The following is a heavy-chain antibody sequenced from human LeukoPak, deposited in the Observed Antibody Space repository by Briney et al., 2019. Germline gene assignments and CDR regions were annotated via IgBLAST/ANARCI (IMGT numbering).Heavy chain of an antibody. CDR3: AKEAGYSGYDYPDY. J-gene: IGHJ4*02. CDR2: ISGSACST. V-gene: IGHV3-23*01. D-gene: IGHD5-12*01. Sequence: GGSLRLSCAASGFTFSSYAMSWVRQAPGKGLEWVSGISGSACSTYYADSVQGRFTISRDNSKNTLYLQMNSLRAEDTAVYYCAKEAGYSGYDYPDYWGQGTLVTVSS. CDR1: GFTFSSYA.